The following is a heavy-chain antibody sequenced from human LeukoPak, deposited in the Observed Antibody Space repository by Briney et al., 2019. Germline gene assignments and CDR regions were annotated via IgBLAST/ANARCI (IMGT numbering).Heavy chain of an antibody. J-gene: IGHJ4*02. D-gene: IGHD4/OR15-4a*01. CDR3: ARAMALTVYYFDY. V-gene: IGHV1-3*03. CDR2: INAGNGNT. Sequence: ASVKVSCKASGYTFTSYAMHWVRQAPGQRLEWMGWINAGNGNTKYSQEFQGRVTITRDTSASTAYMELSSLGSEDMAVYYCARAMALTVYYFDYWGQGTLVTVSS. CDR1: GYTFTSYA.